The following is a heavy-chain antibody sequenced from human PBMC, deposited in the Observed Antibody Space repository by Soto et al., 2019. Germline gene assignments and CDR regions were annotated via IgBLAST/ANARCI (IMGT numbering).Heavy chain of an antibody. CDR2: IVVGSGNT. CDR1: GFTFRSST. V-gene: IGHV1-58*01. D-gene: IGHD3-9*01. Sequence: SVKVSCKASGFTFRSSTVQWVRQTRGRRLEWMGWIVVGSGNTNYAQKFQERVSITGDMSTSTAYMELSSLRSEDTAVYYCAADPRYYDILTGYDYDYGMDVWGQGTTVTVSS. CDR3: AADPRYYDILTGYDYDYGMDV. J-gene: IGHJ6*02.